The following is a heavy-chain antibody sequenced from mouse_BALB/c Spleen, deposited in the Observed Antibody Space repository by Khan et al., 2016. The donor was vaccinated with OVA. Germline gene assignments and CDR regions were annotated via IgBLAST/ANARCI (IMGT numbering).Heavy chain of an antibody. CDR1: GFTFSSYG. Sequence: EVELVESGGGLVQPGGSLKLSCAASGFTFSSYGMSWVRQTPDKRLELVATINTNVGSTYYPASVKGRFTISRDNAKNTLYLQMSSLNSEDTAMYYCARVGIIYYGNYAYYFDYWGQGTTLTVSS. J-gene: IGHJ2*01. D-gene: IGHD2-1*01. CDR3: ARVGIIYYGNYAYYFDY. CDR2: INTNVGST. V-gene: IGHV5-6-3*01.